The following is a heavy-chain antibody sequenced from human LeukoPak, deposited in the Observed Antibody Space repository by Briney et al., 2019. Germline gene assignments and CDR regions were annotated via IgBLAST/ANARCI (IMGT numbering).Heavy chain of an antibody. CDR3: ARDRGGAYDFWSGYYTGYFDY. CDR2: IKQDGSEK. CDR1: GFTFSSYG. D-gene: IGHD3-3*01. J-gene: IGHJ4*02. Sequence: GGSLRLSCAASGFTFSSYGMSWVRQAPGKGLEWVANIKQDGSEKYYVDSVKGRFTISRDNAKNSLYLQMNSLRAEDTAVYYCARDRGGAYDFWSGYYTGYFDYWGQGTLVPVSS. V-gene: IGHV3-7*01.